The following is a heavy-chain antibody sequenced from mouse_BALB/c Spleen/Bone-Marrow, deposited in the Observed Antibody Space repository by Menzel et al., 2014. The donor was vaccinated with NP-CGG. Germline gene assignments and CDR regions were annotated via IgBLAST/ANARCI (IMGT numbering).Heavy chain of an antibody. D-gene: IGHD1-1*01. Sequence: EVHLVESGGGLVKPGGSLKLSCAASGFTFSDYYMYWVRQTPEKGPEWVATISDGGSYTYYPDSVKGRFTISRDDAKNSLYLQMTSLKSEDTAMYYCARDSYYYGSSYWYFDVWGAGTTVTVSS. CDR2: ISDGGSYT. CDR1: GFTFSDYY. J-gene: IGHJ1*01. CDR3: ARDSYYYGSSYWYFDV. V-gene: IGHV5-4*02.